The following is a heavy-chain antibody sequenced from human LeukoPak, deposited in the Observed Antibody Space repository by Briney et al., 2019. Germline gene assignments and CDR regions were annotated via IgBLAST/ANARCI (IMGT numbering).Heavy chain of an antibody. Sequence: GGSLRLSCAASGFTFSTYSMNWVRQAPGKGLDWISYISSTSTTIYYADSVKGRFTISRDNSKNTLYLQINSLRAEDTAVYYCKEIDQWGQGTLVTVSS. J-gene: IGHJ4*02. V-gene: IGHV3-48*01. CDR2: ISSTSTTI. CDR3: KEIDQ. CDR1: GFTFSTYS.